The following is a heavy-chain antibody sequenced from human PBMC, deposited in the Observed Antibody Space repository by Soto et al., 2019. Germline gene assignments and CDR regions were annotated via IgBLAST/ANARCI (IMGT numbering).Heavy chain of an antibody. Sequence: GGSLRLSCAASGFTFSLFELHWVRHAPGEGLEWISYISSSGSTAYYASSVEGRFTISRDNANNSVYLQMDSLRAEDTALYYCTRAAWFPYLSFYWGQGALVTVSS. D-gene: IGHD3-10*01. CDR2: ISSSGSTA. CDR1: GFTFSLFE. V-gene: IGHV3-48*03. CDR3: TRAAWFPYLSFY. J-gene: IGHJ4*02.